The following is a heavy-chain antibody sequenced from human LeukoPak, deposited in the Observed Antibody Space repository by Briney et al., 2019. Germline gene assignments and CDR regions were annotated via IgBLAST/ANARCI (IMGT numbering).Heavy chain of an antibody. Sequence: PGGSLRLSCATSGFTFSSYAMHWVRQAPGKGLEWVSGINWNGGSTGYADSVKGRFTISRDNAKNSLYLQMNSLRAEDTALYYCARDKEGYCSGGSCGFDYWGQGTLVTVSS. CDR1: GFTFSSYA. CDR3: ARDKEGYCSGGSCGFDY. J-gene: IGHJ4*02. CDR2: INWNGGST. V-gene: IGHV3-20*04. D-gene: IGHD2-15*01.